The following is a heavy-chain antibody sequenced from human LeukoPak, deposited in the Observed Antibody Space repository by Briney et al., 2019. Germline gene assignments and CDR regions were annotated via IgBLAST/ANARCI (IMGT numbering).Heavy chain of an antibody. CDR2: ISAYNGNT. CDR1: GYTFTSYG. D-gene: IGHD3-10*01. J-gene: IGHJ6*04. Sequence: ASVKVSCKASGYTFTSYGISWVRQAPGQGLEWMGWISAYNGNTNYAQKLQGRVTMTTDTSTSTAYMELRSLRSDDTAVYYCARALMVRGAPRAYGMDVWGKGTTVTVSS. CDR3: ARALMVRGAPRAYGMDV. V-gene: IGHV1-18*04.